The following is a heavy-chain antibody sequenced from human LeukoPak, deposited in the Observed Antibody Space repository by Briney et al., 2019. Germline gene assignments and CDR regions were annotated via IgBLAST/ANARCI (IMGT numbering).Heavy chain of an antibody. J-gene: IGHJ3*01. CDR3: ARVRGGGWAAFDL. V-gene: IGHV1-8*03. D-gene: IGHD6-19*01. CDR2: MNPNSGNT. CDR1: GYTFTSYD. Sequence: ASVKVSCKASGYTFTSYDINWVRQATGQGLEWMGWMNPNSGNTGYAQKFQGRVTINRNSSISTAYMELRSLRSEDTATYYCARVRGGGWAAFDLWGQGTVVTVFS.